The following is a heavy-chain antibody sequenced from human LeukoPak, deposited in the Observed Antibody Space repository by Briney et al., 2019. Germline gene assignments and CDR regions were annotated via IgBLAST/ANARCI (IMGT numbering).Heavy chain of an antibody. Sequence: GRSLRLSCAASGFTFSSYSMNWVRQAPGKGLEWVSYISSSSSTIYYADSVKGRFTISRDNAKNSLFPQMNSLRDEDTAVYYCARAGLTTYPPNFDYWGQGTLVTVSS. J-gene: IGHJ4*02. CDR2: ISSSSSTI. D-gene: IGHD1-1*01. CDR3: ARAGLTTYPPNFDY. CDR1: GFTFSSYS. V-gene: IGHV3-48*02.